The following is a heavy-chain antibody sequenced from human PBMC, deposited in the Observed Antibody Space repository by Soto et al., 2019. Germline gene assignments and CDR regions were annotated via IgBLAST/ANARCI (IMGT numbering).Heavy chain of an antibody. J-gene: IGHJ4*02. D-gene: IGHD6-19*01. CDR2: INPSGGST. CDR3: ARDTAVAGTYFDY. V-gene: IGHV1-46*01. CDR1: GYTFTSYY. Sequence: ASVKVSCKASGYTFTSYYMHWVRQAPGQGLEWMGIINPSGGSTSYAQKFQGRVTMARDTSTSTVYMELSSLRSEDTAVYYCARDTAVAGTYFDYWGQGTLVTVS.